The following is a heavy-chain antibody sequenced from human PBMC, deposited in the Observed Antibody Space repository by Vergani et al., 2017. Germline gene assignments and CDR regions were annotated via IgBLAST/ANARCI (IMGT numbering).Heavy chain of an antibody. J-gene: IGHJ4*02. Sequence: QVQLVQSGAEVKKPGSSVKVSCKASGATFSSYAISWVRQAPGQGLEWMGGIIPIFGTANYAQKFQGRVTITADESTSTAYMELSSLRSEDTAVYYCARDGPPAAQWYDPTPKYSNWGQGTLVTVSS. CDR3: ARDGPPAAQWYDPTPKYSN. D-gene: IGHD1-1*01. CDR2: IIPIFGTA. V-gene: IGHV1-69*01. CDR1: GATFSSYA.